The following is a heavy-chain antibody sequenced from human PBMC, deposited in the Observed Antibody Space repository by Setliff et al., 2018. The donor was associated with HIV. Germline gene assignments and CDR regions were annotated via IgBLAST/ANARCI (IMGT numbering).Heavy chain of an antibody. D-gene: IGHD6-19*01. CDR2: ISSTSSNI. V-gene: IGHV3-48*01. CDR1: GFSFSSYG. CDR3: ARYALAVPGYHNAFDI. J-gene: IGHJ3*02. Sequence: GGSLRLSCAASGFSFSSYGMNWVRQAPGKGLEWVSYISSTSSNIYYVDSVEGRFTISRDDADNSLYLQMNSLRAEDTAVYYCARYALAVPGYHNAFDIWGQGTMVTVSS.